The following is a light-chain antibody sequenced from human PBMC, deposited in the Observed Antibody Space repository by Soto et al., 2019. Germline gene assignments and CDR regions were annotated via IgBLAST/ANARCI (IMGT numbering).Light chain of an antibody. CDR1: QYIGST. CDR2: DTS. J-gene: IGKJ1*01. Sequence: EIVLTQSPATLSVSPGDRATLSCRASQYIGSTIASYHQRSGQAIRLLIFDTSISLPTVPPLFSGRVSGTVFILTISGLQAEFFVDYFCPQDTERPRTFGQGTKVDIK. CDR3: PQDTERPRT. V-gene: IGKV3-15*01.